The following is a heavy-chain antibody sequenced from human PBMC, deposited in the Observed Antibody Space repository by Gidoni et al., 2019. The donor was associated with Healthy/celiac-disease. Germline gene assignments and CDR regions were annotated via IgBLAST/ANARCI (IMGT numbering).Heavy chain of an antibody. CDR2: IYSGGST. J-gene: IGHJ6*03. CDR1: GFTVSSNY. Sequence: EVQLVESGGGLVQPGGSLRLSCAASGFTVSSNYMSWVRQAPGKGLEWVSVIYSGGSTYYADSVKGRFTISRDNSKNTLYLQINSLRAEDTAVYYCARETVGGSSWYYYYYYMDVWGKGTTVTVSS. D-gene: IGHD6-13*01. V-gene: IGHV3-66*01. CDR3: ARETVGGSSWYYYYYYMDV.